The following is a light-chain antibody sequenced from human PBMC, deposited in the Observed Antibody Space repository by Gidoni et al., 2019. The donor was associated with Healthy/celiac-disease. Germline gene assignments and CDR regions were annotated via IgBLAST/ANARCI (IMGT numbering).Light chain of an antibody. Sequence: AIQMTPSPSSLSASVGDRVTITCRASQGIRNDLGWYQQKPGKAPKLLIYAASSLQSGVPARFSGSGSGTDFTLTISSLQPEDFATYYCLQDYNYPYTFGQGTKLEIK. J-gene: IGKJ2*01. V-gene: IGKV1-6*01. CDR3: LQDYNYPYT. CDR1: QGIRND. CDR2: AAS.